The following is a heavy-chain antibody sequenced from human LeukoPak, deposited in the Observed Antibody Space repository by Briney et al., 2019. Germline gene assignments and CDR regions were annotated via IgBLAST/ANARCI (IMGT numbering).Heavy chain of an antibody. CDR2: ISSSSYYI. V-gene: IGHV3-21*01. J-gene: IGHJ3*02. Sequence: GVSLRLSCAASGFTFSSYEMNWVRQAPGKGLEWVPSISSSSYYIYYADSVKGRFTISRDNAKNSLYLQMNSLRAEDTAVYYCAKEGTSVPGGASDAFDIWGQGTMVTVSS. CDR1: GFTFSSYE. CDR3: AKEGTSVPGGASDAFDI. D-gene: IGHD6-19*01.